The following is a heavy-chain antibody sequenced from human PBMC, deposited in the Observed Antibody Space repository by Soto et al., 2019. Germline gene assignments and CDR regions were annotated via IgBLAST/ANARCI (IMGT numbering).Heavy chain of an antibody. CDR2: INAGNGNT. D-gene: IGHD3-3*01. V-gene: IGHV1-3*01. CDR1: GYTFTSYA. J-gene: IGHJ5*02. Sequence: ASVKVSCKASGYTFTSYAMHWVRQAPGQRLEWMGWINAGNGNTKYSQKFQGRVTITRDTSASTAYMELSSLRSEDTAVYYFARDFRAAIFGVVTYYNVFDPWGQGTLVTVSS. CDR3: ARDFRAAIFGVVTYYNVFDP.